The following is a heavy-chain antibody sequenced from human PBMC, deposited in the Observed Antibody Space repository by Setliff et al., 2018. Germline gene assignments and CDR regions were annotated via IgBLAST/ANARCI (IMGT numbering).Heavy chain of an antibody. CDR3: ARDASASDGRNAFDI. CDR2: IYFGGNT. V-gene: IGHV4-39*07. CDR1: GGSISDNGYF. D-gene: IGHD1-26*01. J-gene: IGHJ3*02. Sequence: SETLSLTCTVPGGSISDNGYFWGWVRQPPGKGLEWIGNIYFGGNTYFNPSFKSRVTMSIDTSKSQFSLKLSSVTAADTAIYYCARDASASDGRNAFDIWGQGTMVTVSS.